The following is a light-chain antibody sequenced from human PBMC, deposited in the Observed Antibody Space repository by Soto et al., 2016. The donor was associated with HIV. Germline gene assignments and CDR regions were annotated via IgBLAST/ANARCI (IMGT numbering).Light chain of an antibody. Sequence: DIQMTQSPSTLSASVGDRVTITCRASQSISSWLAWYQQKPGKAPKLLIYKASNLESGVPSRFSGNGSGTEFTLTISSLQPDDFATYYCQQYNSYPYTFGQGTKLEIK. V-gene: IGKV1-5*03. CDR1: QSISSW. CDR2: KAS. J-gene: IGKJ2*01. CDR3: QQYNSYPYT.